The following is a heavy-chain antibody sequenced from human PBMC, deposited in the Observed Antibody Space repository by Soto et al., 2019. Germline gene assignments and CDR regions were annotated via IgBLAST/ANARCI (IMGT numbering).Heavy chain of an antibody. J-gene: IGHJ6*04. V-gene: IGHV3-74*02. CDR3: AMGTMDV. CDR2: IDNDGSST. CDR1: GFTFRTYW. D-gene: IGHD7-27*01. Sequence: EVQLVESGGGLVQPGGSLRLSCAASGFTFRTYWMQWVRQAPGKGLVWVSRIDNDGSSTNYADSVKGRFTISRDNAKDTLYLQMNSLRAEDTAVYYRAMGTMDVWGKGTTVTVSS.